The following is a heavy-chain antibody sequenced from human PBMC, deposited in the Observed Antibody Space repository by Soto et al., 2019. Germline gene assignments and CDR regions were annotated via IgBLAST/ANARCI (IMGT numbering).Heavy chain of an antibody. D-gene: IGHD3-16*02. Sequence: GGSLRLSCAASGFTFSSYEMNWVRQAPGKGLEWVSYISSGGSTIYYADSVKGRFTISRDNAKNSLYLQMNSLRAEDTAVYYCAREAVLYDYVWGSYRYFDYWGQGTLVTVSS. CDR3: AREAVLYDYVWGSYRYFDY. CDR2: ISSGGSTI. CDR1: GFTFSSYE. V-gene: IGHV3-48*03. J-gene: IGHJ4*02.